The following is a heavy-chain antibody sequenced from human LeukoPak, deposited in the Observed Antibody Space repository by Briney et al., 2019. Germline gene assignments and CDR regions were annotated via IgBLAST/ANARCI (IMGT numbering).Heavy chain of an antibody. CDR1: GFTFSSYS. J-gene: IGHJ3*02. Sequence: GGSLRLSCAASGFTFSSYSMNWVRQAPGKGLEWVSSISSSSSYIYYADSVKGRFTIFRDNAKNSLYLQMNSLRAEDTAVYYCARDTGAQYAFDIWGQGTMVTVSS. CDR2: ISSSSSYI. V-gene: IGHV3-21*01. CDR3: ARDTGAQYAFDI. D-gene: IGHD1-26*01.